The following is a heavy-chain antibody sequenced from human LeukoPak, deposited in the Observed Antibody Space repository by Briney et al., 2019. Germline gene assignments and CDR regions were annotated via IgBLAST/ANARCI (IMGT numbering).Heavy chain of an antibody. J-gene: IGHJ5*02. CDR3: TRGRFPSWFDP. V-gene: IGHV3-49*04. CDR2: IRSKAYGGTT. CDR1: GFSFGDNA. D-gene: IGHD3-10*01. Sequence: PGGSLRLSCTASGFSFGDNAMSWVRQAPGKGLEWVGFIRSKAYGGTTEYAASVKGRFIISRDDSKSIAYLQMNSLKTEDTAVYYCTRGRFPSWFDPWGQGTLVTISS.